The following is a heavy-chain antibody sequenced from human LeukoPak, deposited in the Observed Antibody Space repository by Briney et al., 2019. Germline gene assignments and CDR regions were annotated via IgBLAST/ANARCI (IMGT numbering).Heavy chain of an antibody. Sequence: GGSLRLSCAASGFTFSSYTMNWVRQAPGKGLEWASIISSGSSYIHYADSVKGRFTISRDNAKNSLYLHMNSLRAEDTAVYYCARDSGYDLGIGYWGQGTLVTVSS. CDR2: ISSGSSYI. CDR3: ARDSGYDLGIGY. J-gene: IGHJ4*02. CDR1: GFTFSSYT. V-gene: IGHV3-21*01. D-gene: IGHD5-12*01.